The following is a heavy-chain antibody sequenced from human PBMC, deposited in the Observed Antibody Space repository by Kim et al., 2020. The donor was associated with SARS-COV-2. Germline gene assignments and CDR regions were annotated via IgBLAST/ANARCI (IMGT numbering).Heavy chain of an antibody. Sequence: GGSLRLSCVASGFTFSSYWMSWVRQAPGKGLEWVANIKQDGSEKYYVDSVKGRFTISRDNAKNSLYLQMNSLRAEDTAVYYCAREGYFEYSSSEIDYWGQGTLVTVSS. J-gene: IGHJ4*02. D-gene: IGHD6-6*01. CDR1: GFTFSSYW. V-gene: IGHV3-7*03. CDR2: IKQDGSEK. CDR3: AREGYFEYSSSEIDY.